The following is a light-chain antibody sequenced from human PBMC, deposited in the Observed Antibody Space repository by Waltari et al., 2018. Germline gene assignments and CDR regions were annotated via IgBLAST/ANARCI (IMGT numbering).Light chain of an antibody. CDR1: QSVGRT. J-gene: IGKJ1*01. V-gene: IGKV3-20*01. CDR3: QKYGTRPAT. Sequence: EIVLTQSQASLSLSPADRATLPCRASQSVGRTLAWYQQRPGQAPRLLIYDASTRATGIPDRFSGSGSGTDFSLTISRLEPEDFAVYYCQKYGTRPATFGQGTKVEVK. CDR2: DAS.